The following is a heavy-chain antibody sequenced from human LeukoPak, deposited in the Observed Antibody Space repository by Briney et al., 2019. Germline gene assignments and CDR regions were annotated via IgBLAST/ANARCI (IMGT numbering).Heavy chain of an antibody. CDR2: IKQDGSER. Sequence: GGSLRLSCAASGFTFSGFSMSWVRQSPTKGLEWVANIKQDGSERYYVDSVKGRFTISRDNAKNSLSLQMNNLRVEDTAVYYCAREGSHWHYAYWGQGTVVTVSS. V-gene: IGHV3-7*01. CDR1: GFTFSGFS. D-gene: IGHD3-10*01. J-gene: IGHJ4*02. CDR3: AREGSHWHYAY.